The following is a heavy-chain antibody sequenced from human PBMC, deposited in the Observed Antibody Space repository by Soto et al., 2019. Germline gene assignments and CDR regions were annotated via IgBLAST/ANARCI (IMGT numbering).Heavy chain of an antibody. Sequence: AGGSLRLACAASGFTCSSYAMSWVLQALGKGLEWVSAISGSGGSTYYADSVKGRCTISIDNYKNTLYLQINNLIAEDTAVYYCAKGGSRPYSFAYSGQGTPVPVSS. J-gene: IGHJ1*01. D-gene: IGHD2-21*01. CDR1: GFTCSSYA. V-gene: IGHV3-23*01. CDR2: ISGSGGST. CDR3: AKGGSRPYSFAY.